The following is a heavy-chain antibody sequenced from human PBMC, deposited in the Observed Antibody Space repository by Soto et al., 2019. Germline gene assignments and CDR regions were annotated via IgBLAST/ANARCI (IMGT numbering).Heavy chain of an antibody. J-gene: IGHJ6*02. CDR3: ARAPPAYRSGWFIPYDYYGMDV. CDR2: INHSGST. D-gene: IGHD6-19*01. CDR1: GGSFSGYY. Sequence: SSTLALTCAVYGGSFSGYYWSWIRQPPGTGLEWIGEINHSGSTNYNPSLKSRVTISVDTSKNQFSLKLSSVTAADTAVYYCARAPPAYRSGWFIPYDYYGMDVWRQGTTVTVSS. V-gene: IGHV4-34*01.